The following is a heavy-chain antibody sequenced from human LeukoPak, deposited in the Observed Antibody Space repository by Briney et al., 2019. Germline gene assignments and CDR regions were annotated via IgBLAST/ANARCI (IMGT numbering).Heavy chain of an antibody. CDR1: GYTFTSYA. CDR2: INAGNGNT. D-gene: IGHD3-10*01. V-gene: IGHV1-3*01. J-gene: IGHJ6*04. Sequence: ASVKCSCKASGYTFTSYAMHWVRQAPGQRLEWMGWINAGNGNTKYSQKFQGRVTITRDTSASTAYMELSSLRSEDTAVYYCARALLWFGELLGDYYYGMDVWGKGTTVTVSS. CDR3: ARALLWFGELLGDYYYGMDV.